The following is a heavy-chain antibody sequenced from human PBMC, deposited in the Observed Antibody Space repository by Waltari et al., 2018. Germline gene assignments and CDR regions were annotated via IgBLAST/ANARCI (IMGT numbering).Heavy chain of an antibody. CDR2: ISAYDGST. Sequence: QVQLVQSGAELKKPGASVRVSCKASGYTFISNAINWVRQATGQGLEWVGWISAYDGSTEYAQIFQDRISMSTDTSTRTAYMELRSLTPDDSAVYYCSRLAHHGVSGGDFWGQGTLITVSS. D-gene: IGHD3-10*01. CDR1: GYTFISNA. V-gene: IGHV1-18*04. J-gene: IGHJ4*02. CDR3: SRLAHHGVSGGDF.